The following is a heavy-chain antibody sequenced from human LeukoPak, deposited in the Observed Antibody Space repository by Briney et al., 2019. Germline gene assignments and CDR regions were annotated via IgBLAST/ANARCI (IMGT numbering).Heavy chain of an antibody. CDR1: GGTFSSYA. Sequence: ASVKVSCKASGGTFSSYAISWVRQAPGQGLEWMGRIIPIFGTANYAQKFQGRVTITTDESTSTAYMELSSLRSEDTAVYYCARDGYGGNSELGYWGQGTLVTVSS. D-gene: IGHD4-23*01. CDR2: IIPIFGTA. J-gene: IGHJ4*02. V-gene: IGHV1-69*05. CDR3: ARDGYGGNSELGY.